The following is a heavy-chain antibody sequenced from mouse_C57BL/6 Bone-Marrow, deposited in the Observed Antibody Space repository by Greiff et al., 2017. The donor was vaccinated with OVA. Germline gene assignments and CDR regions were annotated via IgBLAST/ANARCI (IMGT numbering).Heavy chain of an antibody. V-gene: IGHV7-1*01. D-gene: IGHD3-1*01. J-gene: IGHJ3*01. Sequence: EVKLVESGGGLVQSGRSLRLSCATSGFTFSDFYMEWVRQAPGKGLEWIAASRNKANDYTTEYSASVKGRFIVSRDTSQSILYLQMNALRAEDTAIYYCARDGGGHTAWFAYWGQGTLVTVSA. CDR3: ARDGGGHTAWFAY. CDR2: SRNKANDYTT. CDR1: GFTFSDFY.